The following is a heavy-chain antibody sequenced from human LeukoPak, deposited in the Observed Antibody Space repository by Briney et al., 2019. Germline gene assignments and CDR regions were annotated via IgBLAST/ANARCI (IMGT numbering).Heavy chain of an antibody. V-gene: IGHV3-21*01. D-gene: IGHD3-9*01. Sequence: GGSLRLSCAASGFTFSSYSMNWVRQAPGKGLEWVSSISSSSTYIYYADSVKGRFTISSDNAKNSLYLQMNSLRAEDTAVYYCATEGYDILTGYPASGDYWGQGTLVTVSS. CDR3: ATEGYDILTGYPASGDY. CDR1: GFTFSSYS. CDR2: ISSSSTYI. J-gene: IGHJ4*02.